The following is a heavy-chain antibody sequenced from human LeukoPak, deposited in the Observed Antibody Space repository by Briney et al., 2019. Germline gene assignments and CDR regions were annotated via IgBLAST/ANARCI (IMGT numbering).Heavy chain of an antibody. D-gene: IGHD2-2*01. V-gene: IGHV3-21*04. CDR1: GFTFSSYW. CDR2: ISSSSSYI. Sequence: GSLRLSCAASGFTFSSYWMSWVRQAPGKGLEWVSSISSSSSYIYYADSVKGRFTISRDNAKNSLYLQMDSLRAEDTALYYCARAPITSPFYFDYWGQGTLVTVSS. CDR3: ARAPITSPFYFDY. J-gene: IGHJ4*02.